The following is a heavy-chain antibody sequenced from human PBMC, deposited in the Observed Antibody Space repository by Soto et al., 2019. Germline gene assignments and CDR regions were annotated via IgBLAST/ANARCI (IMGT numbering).Heavy chain of an antibody. CDR1: GYIFTGYY. J-gene: IGHJ4*02. CDR3: AREYSSGRRFDY. D-gene: IGHD6-19*01. Sequence: ASVKVSCKASGYIFTGYYMHWVRQAPGQGLEWMGWINPNSGGTNYAQKFQGWVTMTRDTSISTAYMELSRLRSDDTAVYYCAREYSSGRRFDYWGQGILVTVSS. CDR2: INPNSGGT. V-gene: IGHV1-2*04.